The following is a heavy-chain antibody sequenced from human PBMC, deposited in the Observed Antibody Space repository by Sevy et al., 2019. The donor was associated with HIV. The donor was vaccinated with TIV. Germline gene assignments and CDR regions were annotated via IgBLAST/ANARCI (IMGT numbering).Heavy chain of an antibody. J-gene: IGHJ4*02. D-gene: IGHD3-22*01. Sequence: ASVKVSCKVSGSTLSQLSMRWVRQAPGKGLEWMGSFDPEDGETIYAQTFQGRLTMTEDTSTDTAYMELSSLRSEDTAVYYCATTKDYYDSSGYPFDYWGQGTLVTVSS. CDR1: GSTLSQLS. CDR3: ATTKDYYDSSGYPFDY. V-gene: IGHV1-24*01. CDR2: FDPEDGET.